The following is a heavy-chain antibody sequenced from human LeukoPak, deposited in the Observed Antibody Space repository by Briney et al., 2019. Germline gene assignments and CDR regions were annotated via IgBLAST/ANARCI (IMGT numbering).Heavy chain of an antibody. D-gene: IGHD2-15*01. V-gene: IGHV3-49*04. CDR1: GFTFGDYA. Sequence: GGSLRLSCIASGFTFGDYAIRWVRQAPGKGLECVCFIRRKGYDEITEYAASVKRRFCISRDHSKSIAYLQMNSLRSEDTAVFYCTRVCSGGSCWVDAFDIWGQGTMVSVSS. J-gene: IGHJ3*02. CDR3: TRVCSGGSCWVDAFDI. CDR2: IRRKGYDEIT.